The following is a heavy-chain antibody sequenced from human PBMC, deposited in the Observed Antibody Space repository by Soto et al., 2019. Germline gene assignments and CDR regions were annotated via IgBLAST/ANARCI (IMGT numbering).Heavy chain of an antibody. D-gene: IGHD1-26*01. Sequence: EVQLVESGGGLVEPGGSLRLSCAASGFNFINAWMHWVRQAPGKGLEWVGRIKSKTDGGTTDYAAPVKGRLIISRDDSKNTLYLKINSLKMEDTAVYYCSALGVWGQGTTVTVSS. CDR1: GFNFINAW. CDR2: IKSKTDGGTT. V-gene: IGHV3-15*07. CDR3: SALGV. J-gene: IGHJ6*02.